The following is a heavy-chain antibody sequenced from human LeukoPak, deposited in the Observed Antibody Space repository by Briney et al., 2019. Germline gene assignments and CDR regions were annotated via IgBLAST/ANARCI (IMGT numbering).Heavy chain of an antibody. V-gene: IGHV3-21*01. CDR2: ISSSSSYI. Sequence: GGSLRLSCAASGFSFSSYTMNWVRQAPGKGLEWVSMISSSSSYIYYADSVKGRFTISRDNAKNALYLQMNSLRVEDTAVYYCARDGRCGGDCYASWGQGTLVTVSS. J-gene: IGHJ4*02. CDR3: ARDGRCGGDCYAS. D-gene: IGHD2-21*02. CDR1: GFSFSSYT.